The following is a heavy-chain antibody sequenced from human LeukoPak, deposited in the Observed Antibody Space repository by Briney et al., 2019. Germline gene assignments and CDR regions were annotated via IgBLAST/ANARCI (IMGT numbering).Heavy chain of an antibody. D-gene: IGHD6-6*01. J-gene: IGHJ4*02. V-gene: IGHV3-23*01. Sequence: PGGSLRLSCSASGFTFSSYAMHWVRQAPGKGLEWVSTISGSGGSTYYADSVKGRFTISRDNSKNMLGLQMISLRAEDTAVYYCARSLGARVPLGVYWGQGTLVTVSS. CDR1: GFTFSSYA. CDR3: ARSLGARVPLGVY. CDR2: ISGSGGST.